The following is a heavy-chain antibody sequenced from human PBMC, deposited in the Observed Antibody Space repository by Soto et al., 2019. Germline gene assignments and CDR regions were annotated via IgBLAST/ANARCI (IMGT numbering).Heavy chain of an antibody. Sequence: GESLKISCKGSGYSFAVYWITWVRQKPGIGLEWMGRIDPSDSQTYYSPSFRGHVTISVTKSITTVFLQWSSLRASDTAMYYCARQIYDSDTGPNFQYYFDSWGQGTPVTVSS. J-gene: IGHJ4*02. D-gene: IGHD3-22*01. CDR1: GYSFAVYW. CDR3: ARQIYDSDTGPNFQYYFDS. V-gene: IGHV5-10-1*01. CDR2: IDPSDSQT.